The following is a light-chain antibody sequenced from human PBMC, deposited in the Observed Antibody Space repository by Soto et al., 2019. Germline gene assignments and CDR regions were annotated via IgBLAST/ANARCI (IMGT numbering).Light chain of an antibody. J-gene: IGLJ2*01. V-gene: IGLV3-9*01. CDR2: RDS. CDR1: NIGSKN. CDR3: QVWDSSTV. Sequence: YELTQPLSVSVALGQTARITCGGNNIGSKNVHWYQQKPGQAPVLVIYRDSNRPSGIPERFSGSNSGNTATLTISRAQAGDEADYYCQVWDSSTVFGGGTKLTVL.